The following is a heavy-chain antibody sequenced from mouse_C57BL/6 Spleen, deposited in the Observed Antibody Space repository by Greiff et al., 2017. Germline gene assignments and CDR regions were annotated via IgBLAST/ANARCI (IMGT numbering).Heavy chain of an antibody. CDR3: VRGGYRYCDY. D-gene: IGHD2-2*01. CDR1: GFNFNTYA. J-gene: IGHJ2*01. V-gene: IGHV10-3*01. CDR2: IRSKRSNYAT. Sequence: EVKVVESGGGLVQPKGSFKLSCAASGFNFNTYAMHWVRQAPGTGLEWVARIRSKRSNYATYYAGFVKDRFPITRDYSQSMLYLQMNNLKTEDTAMYYCVRGGYRYCDYRGQGTTLTGSS.